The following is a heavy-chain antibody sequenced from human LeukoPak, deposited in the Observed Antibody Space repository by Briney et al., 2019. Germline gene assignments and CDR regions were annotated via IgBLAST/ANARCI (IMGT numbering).Heavy chain of an antibody. Sequence: GGSLRLSCAASGFTFSSYWMSWVRQAPGKGLEWVSVIYSGGSTYYADSVKGRFTISRDNSKNTLYLQMNSLRAEDTAVYYCARSLSGYETDDAFDIWGQGTMVTVSS. D-gene: IGHD2/OR15-2a*01. J-gene: IGHJ3*02. CDR1: GFTFSSYW. V-gene: IGHV3-66*01. CDR2: IYSGGST. CDR3: ARSLSGYETDDAFDI.